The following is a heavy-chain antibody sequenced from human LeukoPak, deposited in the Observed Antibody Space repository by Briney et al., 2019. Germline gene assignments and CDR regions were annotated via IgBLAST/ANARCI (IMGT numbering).Heavy chain of an antibody. Sequence: PSETLSLTCTVSGGSISSYYWSWIRQPAGKGLEWIGRIYTSGSTNYNPSLKSRVTISVDTSKNQFSLKLSSVTAADTAVYYCARVGAVPAAMDYYYYYGMDVWGQGTTVTVSS. CDR1: GGSISSYY. J-gene: IGHJ6*02. V-gene: IGHV4-4*07. CDR3: ARVGAVPAAMDYYYYYGMDV. CDR2: IYTSGST. D-gene: IGHD2-2*01.